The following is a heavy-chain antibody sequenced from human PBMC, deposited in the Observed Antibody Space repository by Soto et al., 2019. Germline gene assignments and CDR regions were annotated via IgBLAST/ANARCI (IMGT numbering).Heavy chain of an antibody. V-gene: IGHV3-53*01. Sequence: EVQLVESGGGVIQPGGSLRLSCAASGLYVGSSYMSWVRQAPGKGLEWISYISGGGETYYSNSVKGRFTISKDNSKNTLFLQMHGVRAEDTAVYYCARDGDGGWGNWGRGVQVTVTS. J-gene: IGHJ4*02. CDR3: ARDGDGGWGN. CDR1: GLYVGSSY. D-gene: IGHD7-27*01. CDR2: ISGGGET.